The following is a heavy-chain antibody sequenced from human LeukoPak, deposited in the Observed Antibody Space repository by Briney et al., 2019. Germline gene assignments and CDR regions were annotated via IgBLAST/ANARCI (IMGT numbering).Heavy chain of an antibody. Sequence: PGGSLRLSCEACGFTFSNTWMHWVRQGPGKGLLWVSRIESGGTTIYAESVKGRFTISRDNAKNTMYLQMNSLTAEDTAVYYCVRDNYYVMDIWGQGTLVTVAS. V-gene: IGHV3-74*01. J-gene: IGHJ3*02. CDR3: VRDNYYVMDI. D-gene: IGHD1-26*01. CDR2: IESGGTT. CDR1: GFTFSNTW.